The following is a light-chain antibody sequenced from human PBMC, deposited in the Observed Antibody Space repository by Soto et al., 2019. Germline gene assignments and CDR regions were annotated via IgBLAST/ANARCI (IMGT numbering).Light chain of an antibody. CDR1: QSLLHSNGYNS. Sequence: DIVMTQSPLSLPVTPGEPASISCRSSQSLLHSNGYNSLDWYLQKPGQSPQVLIYLGSSRASGVPDRFGGSGSGTDFTLKISRVEAEDVGVYYCMQALQTPRTFGQGTKLEIK. CDR3: MQALQTPRT. CDR2: LGS. J-gene: IGKJ2*01. V-gene: IGKV2-28*01.